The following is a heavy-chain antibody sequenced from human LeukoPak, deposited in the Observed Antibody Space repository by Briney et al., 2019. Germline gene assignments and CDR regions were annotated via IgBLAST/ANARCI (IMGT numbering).Heavy chain of an antibody. J-gene: IGHJ4*02. CDR2: ISYDGSNK. CDR3: ARDLSSSGWYYFDY. V-gene: IGHV3-30*04. Sequence: SGRSLRLSCAASGFTFSSYAMHWVRQAPGKGLEWVAVISYDGSNKYYADSVKGRFTISRDNSKNMLYLRMNSLRAEDTAVYYCARDLSSSGWYYFDYWGQGTLVTVSS. CDR1: GFTFSSYA. D-gene: IGHD6-19*01.